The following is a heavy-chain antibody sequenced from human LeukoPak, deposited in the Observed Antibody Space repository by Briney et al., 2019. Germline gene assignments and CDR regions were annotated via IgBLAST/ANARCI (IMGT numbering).Heavy chain of an antibody. J-gene: IGHJ4*02. CDR3: ARHMAAAAYYDY. CDR2: IYYSGST. Sequence: SETLSLTCSVSGGSIRSYYWSWIRQPPGKGLEWIGSIYYSGSTTYNPSLQSRVAISLDASKNQFSLKLSSVTAADTAVYYCARHMAAAAYYDYWGQGTLVTVSS. D-gene: IGHD6-13*01. V-gene: IGHV4-59*08. CDR1: GGSIRSYY.